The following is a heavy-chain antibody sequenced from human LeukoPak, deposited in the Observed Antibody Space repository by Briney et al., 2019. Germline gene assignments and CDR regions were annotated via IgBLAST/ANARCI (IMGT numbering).Heavy chain of an antibody. V-gene: IGHV4-4*07. D-gene: IGHD6-6*01. CDR1: GGSISSYF. CDR3: VRASVARAFEI. J-gene: IGHJ3*02. CDR2: ISASGNT. Sequence: PSETLSLTCTVSGGSISSYFWTWIRQPAGKGLEWIGRISASGNTNYSPSLNSRVTMSLHTSKNQFSLNLTSVTAADTAVYYCVRASVARAFEIWGQGTMVTVSS.